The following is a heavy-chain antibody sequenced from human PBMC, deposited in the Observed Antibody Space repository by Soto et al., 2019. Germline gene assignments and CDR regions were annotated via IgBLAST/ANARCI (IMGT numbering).Heavy chain of an antibody. Sequence: HVQLVESGGGWVKPGESLRLSGIGSGFFLSNNWMTWIRQAPGKGLEWVSYISASGDYTIYADSLKGRFTISRDNARNSLWLQKNSLTAEDTAGYYCARSSGWRQVGVYNYGLDVWGQGTTVIVSS. V-gene: IGHV3-11*06. CDR1: GFFLSNNW. CDR3: ARSSGWRQVGVYNYGLDV. J-gene: IGHJ6*02. CDR2: ISASGDYT. D-gene: IGHD2-8*01.